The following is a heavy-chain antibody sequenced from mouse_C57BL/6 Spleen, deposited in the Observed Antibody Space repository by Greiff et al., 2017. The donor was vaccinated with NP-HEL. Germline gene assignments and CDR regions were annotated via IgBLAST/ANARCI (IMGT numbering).Heavy chain of an antibody. CDR2: ISSGSSTI. J-gene: IGHJ4*01. CDR3: ATSYYRGYAMDY. D-gene: IGHD2-12*01. V-gene: IGHV5-17*01. Sequence: VQLKESGGGLVKPGGSLKLSCAASGFTFSDYGMHWVRQAPEKGLEWVAYISSGSSTIYYADTVKGRFTISRDNAKNTLFLQMTSLRSEDTAMYYCATSYYRGYAMDYWGQGTSVTVSS. CDR1: GFTFSDYG.